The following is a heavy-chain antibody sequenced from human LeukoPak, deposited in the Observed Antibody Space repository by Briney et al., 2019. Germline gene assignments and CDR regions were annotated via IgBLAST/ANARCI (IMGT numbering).Heavy chain of an antibody. CDR3: ARVLDDYYDSSGYENWFDP. D-gene: IGHD3-22*01. J-gene: IGHJ5*02. V-gene: IGHV1-2*02. CDR1: GYTFTGYY. Sequence: GASVKVSCKASGYTFTGYYVHWVRQAPGQGLEWMGWINPNSGGTNYAQKFQGRVTMTRDTSISTAYMELSRLRSDDTAVYYCARVLDDYYDSSGYENWFDPRGQGTLVTVSS. CDR2: INPNSGGT.